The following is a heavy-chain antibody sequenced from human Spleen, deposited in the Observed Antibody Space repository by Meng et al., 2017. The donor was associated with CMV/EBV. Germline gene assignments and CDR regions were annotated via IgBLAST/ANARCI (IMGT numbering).Heavy chain of an antibody. CDR3: AKDLLWATVVSDYYNYYAMDV. Sequence: GESLKISCAASGLTFTTYAMSWVRQAPGKGLEWVAYIRYDGSHKYYVDSVKGRFTISRDNSKNTLYMQMNRLRAEDTAVYYCAKDLLWATVVSDYYNYYAMDVWGQGTTVTVSS. V-gene: IGHV3-30*02. CDR2: IRYDGSHK. J-gene: IGHJ6*02. D-gene: IGHD3-10*01. CDR1: GLTFTTYA.